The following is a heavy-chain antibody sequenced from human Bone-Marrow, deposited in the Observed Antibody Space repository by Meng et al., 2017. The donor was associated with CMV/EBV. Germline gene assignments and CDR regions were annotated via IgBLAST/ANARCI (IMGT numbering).Heavy chain of an antibody. J-gene: IGHJ4*02. D-gene: IGHD3-16*02. V-gene: IGHV2-5*01. CDR3: AHSRQYYDYVWGNYRKIFDS. CDR2: IYWTDDK. CDR1: TSGAG. Sequence: TSGAGVGWIRQPPGRALEWLALIYWTDDKTYSPSLNNRLTITKDTSRNQVVLTMTNVDPADTATYYCAHSRQYYDYVWGNYRKIFDSWGLGALVTVSS.